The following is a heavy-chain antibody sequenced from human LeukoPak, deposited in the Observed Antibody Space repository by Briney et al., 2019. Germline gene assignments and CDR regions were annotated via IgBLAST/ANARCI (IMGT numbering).Heavy chain of an antibody. J-gene: IGHJ4*02. D-gene: IGHD4-17*01. CDR1: EFTFSSYS. CDR3: ARSDYGDHRLY. CDR2: ISSSSNTI. Sequence: PGGSLRLSCAASEFTFSSYSMNWVRQAPGKGLEWVSYISSSSNTIYYADSMKGRFTISRDNAKNSLYLQMNSLRAEDTAVYYCARSDYGDHRLYWGQGTLVTVSS. V-gene: IGHV3-48*01.